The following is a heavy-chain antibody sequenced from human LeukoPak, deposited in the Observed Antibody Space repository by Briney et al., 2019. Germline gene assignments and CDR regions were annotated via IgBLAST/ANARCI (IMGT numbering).Heavy chain of an antibody. CDR3: ARVHYCSSTSCYAFDI. CDR2: INPNSGGT. J-gene: IGHJ3*02. V-gene: IGHV1-2*02. D-gene: IGHD2-2*01. CDR1: GYTFTGYY. Sequence: ASVKVSCKASGYTFTGYYMHWVRQAPGQGLEWMGWINPNSGGTNYAQKSQGRVTMTRDTSISTAYMELSRLRSDDTAVYYCARVHYCSSTSCYAFDIWGQGTMVTVSS.